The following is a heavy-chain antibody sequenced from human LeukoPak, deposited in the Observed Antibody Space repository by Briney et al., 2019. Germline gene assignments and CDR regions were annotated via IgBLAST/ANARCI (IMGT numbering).Heavy chain of an antibody. J-gene: IGHJ4*02. Sequence: GASVKVPCKVSGYTLHELSMHGVRQAPGKGLKGMRGFDPEDGETIYAQKFQGRVTMTEDTSTDTAYMELSSLRSEDTAVYYCATADRWGSGWYRADYWGQGTLVTVSS. CDR1: GYTLHELS. D-gene: IGHD6-19*01. V-gene: IGHV1-24*01. CDR2: FDPEDGET. CDR3: ATADRWGSGWYRADY.